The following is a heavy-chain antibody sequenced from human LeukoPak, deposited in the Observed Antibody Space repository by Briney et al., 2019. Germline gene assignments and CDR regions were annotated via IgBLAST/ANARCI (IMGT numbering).Heavy chain of an antibody. CDR3: ARESLWFGELLGYYFDY. J-gene: IGHJ4*02. CDR1: GYTFTSYY. Sequence: ASVKVSCKASGYTFTSYYMHWVRQAPGQGLEWMGRIIPILGIANYAQKFQGRVTITADKSTSTAYMELSSLRSEDTAVYYCARESLWFGELLGYYFDYWGQGTLVTVSS. CDR2: IIPILGIA. D-gene: IGHD3-10*01. V-gene: IGHV1-69*04.